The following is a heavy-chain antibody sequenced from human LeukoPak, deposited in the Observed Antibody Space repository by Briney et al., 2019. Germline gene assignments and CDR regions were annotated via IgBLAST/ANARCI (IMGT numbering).Heavy chain of an antibody. CDR3: ATDGDYTFEYFQH. D-gene: IGHD4-17*01. V-gene: IGHV4-39*07. CDR1: GGSISSSSYY. J-gene: IGHJ1*01. Sequence: SETLSLTCTVSGGSISSSSYYWGWIRQPPGKGLEWIGSIYYSGSTYYNPSLKSRVTISVDTSKNQFSLKLSSVTAADTAVYYCATDGDYTFEYFQHWGPGTLVTVAS. CDR2: IYYSGST.